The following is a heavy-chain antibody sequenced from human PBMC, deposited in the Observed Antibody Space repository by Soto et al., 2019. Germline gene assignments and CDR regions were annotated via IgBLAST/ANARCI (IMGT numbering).Heavy chain of an antibody. CDR3: ARSGDYAWFDP. V-gene: IGHV4-34*01. J-gene: IGHJ5*02. CDR2: INRGGST. D-gene: IGHD4-17*01. CDR1: GGSFSGYY. Sequence: SETLSLTCAVYGGSFSGYYWSWIRQPPGMGLEWIGEINRGGSTKYNPSLKSRVTISVDSSKNQFSLKLTSLTAADTAVYYCARSGDYAWFDPWGQGTLVTVSS.